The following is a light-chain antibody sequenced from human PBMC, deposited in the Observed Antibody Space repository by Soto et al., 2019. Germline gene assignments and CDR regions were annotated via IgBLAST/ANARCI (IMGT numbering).Light chain of an antibody. CDR1: SSDVGGNNY. J-gene: IGLJ3*02. V-gene: IGLV2-14*01. Sequence: QSALTQPASVSGSPGQSITISCTGTSSDVGGNNYVSWYQQHPGNAPKLMIYEVSNRPSGVSNRFSGSKSCNTASLTISGLQAEDEADYYCSSYASSSPLVFGGGTKVTVL. CDR2: EVS. CDR3: SSYASSSPLV.